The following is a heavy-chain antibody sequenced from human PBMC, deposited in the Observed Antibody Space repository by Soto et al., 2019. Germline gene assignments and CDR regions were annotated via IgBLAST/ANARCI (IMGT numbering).Heavy chain of an antibody. D-gene: IGHD6-13*01. CDR1: GYTFTNYG. J-gene: IGHJ6*02. CDR2: INTYHGNT. CDR3: ARSPGYSASWGYFYYGMKI. Sequence: QVQLVQSGAELKKPGASVKVSCKASGYTFTNYGISWVRQAPGQGLEWMGWINTYHGNTKYAQKLQGRVTMTKDTPTSTAYMELTSLRSDDTAVYYYARSPGYSASWGYFYYGMKIWGQGTTVIVSS. V-gene: IGHV1-18*01.